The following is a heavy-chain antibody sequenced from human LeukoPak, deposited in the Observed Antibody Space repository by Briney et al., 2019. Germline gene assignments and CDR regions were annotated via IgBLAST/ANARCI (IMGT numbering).Heavy chain of an antibody. D-gene: IGHD3-10*01. V-gene: IGHV4-30-4*01. CDR1: GGSISSGDYY. Sequence: PSETLSLTCTVSGGSISSGDYYWSWIRQPPGKGLEWIGYIYYSGSTYYNPSLKSRVTISVDTSKNQFSLKLSSVTAADTAVYYCARDIWFGELSPDWGQGTLVTASS. J-gene: IGHJ4*02. CDR3: ARDIWFGELSPD. CDR2: IYYSGST.